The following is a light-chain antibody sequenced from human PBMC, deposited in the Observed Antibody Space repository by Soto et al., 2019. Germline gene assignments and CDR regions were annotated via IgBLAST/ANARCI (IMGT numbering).Light chain of an antibody. CDR1: SSDVGGYNL. CDR3: CSYAGINTFVV. V-gene: IGLV2-23*03. Sequence: QSVLTQPASASGSPGQSITISCTGTSSDVGGYNLVSWYQQHPGKAPKLMIYEGSKRPSGVSNRFSGSKSGNTASLTISGRQADDEADYYCCSYAGINTFVVFGGGTKLTVL. CDR2: EGS. J-gene: IGLJ2*01.